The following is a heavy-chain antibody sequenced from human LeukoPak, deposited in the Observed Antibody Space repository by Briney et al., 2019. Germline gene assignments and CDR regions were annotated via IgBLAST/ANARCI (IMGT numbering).Heavy chain of an antibody. V-gene: IGHV1-69*06. CDR1: GGTFSSYA. Sequence: ASVKVPCKASGGTFSSYAISWVRQAPGQGLEWMGRIIPIFGTANYAQKFQGRVTITADKSTSTAYMELSSLRSEDTAVYYCARDRVRTTIVPTDAFDIWGQGTMVTVSS. CDR3: ARDRVRTTIVPTDAFDI. J-gene: IGHJ3*02. CDR2: IIPIFGTA. D-gene: IGHD3-22*01.